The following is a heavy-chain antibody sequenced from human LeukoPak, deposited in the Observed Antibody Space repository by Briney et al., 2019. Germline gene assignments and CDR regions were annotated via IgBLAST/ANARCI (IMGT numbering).Heavy chain of an antibody. CDR3: ARGSVQLWLRDTYYYMDV. V-gene: IGHV3-20*04. D-gene: IGHD5-18*01. CDR2: INWNGRIT. Sequence: GESLRLSCAASGFTFDDYAMNWVRQVPGRGLEWVSGINWNGRITEYADPVKDRFTISRQNTKNSLYLYMNNLGGEDTALYFCARGSVQLWLRDTYYYMDVWGKGTTVTVSS. CDR1: GFTFDDYA. J-gene: IGHJ6*03.